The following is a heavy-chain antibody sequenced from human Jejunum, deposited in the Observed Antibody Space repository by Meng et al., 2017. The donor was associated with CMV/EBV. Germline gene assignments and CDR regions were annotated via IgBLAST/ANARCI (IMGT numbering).Heavy chain of an antibody. J-gene: IGHJ5*02. CDR2: VHGSQGT. V-gene: IGHV4-59*12. D-gene: IGHD3/OR15-3a*01. CDR3: ARGRWTGGWFDP. Sequence: VSGDSISTYFWTWTRQVPGKGLGWIGYVHGSQGTNYNPSFKSRVTISADMSKNQVSLRLTSVTAADTAVFYCARGRWTGGWFDPWGQGILVTVSA. CDR1: GDSISTYF.